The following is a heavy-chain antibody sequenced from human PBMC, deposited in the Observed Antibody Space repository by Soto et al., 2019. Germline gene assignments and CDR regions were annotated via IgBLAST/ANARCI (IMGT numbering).Heavy chain of an antibody. CDR3: AGSGFHFDY. V-gene: IGHV4-61*08. J-gene: IGHJ4*02. CDR1: DGSISGGGYY. Sequence: SETLSLTCSVSDGSISGGGYYWSWIRQPPGKGLEWIGYTYYSGNTIYNPSLKSRVTISVDMSENQFSLKLTSVTAADTAVYYCAGSGFHFDYWSPGSLVTVSS. D-gene: IGHD3-3*01. CDR2: TYYSGNT.